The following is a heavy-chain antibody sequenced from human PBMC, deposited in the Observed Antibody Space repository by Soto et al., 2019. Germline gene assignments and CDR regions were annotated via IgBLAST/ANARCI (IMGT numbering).Heavy chain of an antibody. D-gene: IGHD3-16*01. CDR3: AKLNYVYGTYYYHFLKDV. Sequence: GGSLRLSCAASGFTFSSYAMNWVRQAPGRGLEWVSGLTGSGDTTYYADSVKGRFTISRDNSKNTLYLQMNSLRAEDTAIYYCAKLNYVYGTYYYHFLKDVSSQGSTDTVYS. CDR2: LTGSGDTT. CDR1: GFTFSSYA. J-gene: IGHJ6*02. V-gene: IGHV3-23*01.